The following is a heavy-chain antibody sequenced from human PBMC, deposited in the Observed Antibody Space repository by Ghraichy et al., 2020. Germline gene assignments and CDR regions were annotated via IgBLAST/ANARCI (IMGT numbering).Heavy chain of an antibody. J-gene: IGHJ4*02. D-gene: IGHD3-10*01. V-gene: IGHV4-59*01. Sequence: SETLSLTCTVSGGSISSYYWSWIRQPPGKGLEWIGYIYYSGSTNYNPSLKSRVTISVDTSKNQFSLKLSSVTAADTAVYYCARTHGVLRNYFDYWGQGTLVTVSS. CDR1: GGSISSYY. CDR2: IYYSGST. CDR3: ARTHGVLRNYFDY.